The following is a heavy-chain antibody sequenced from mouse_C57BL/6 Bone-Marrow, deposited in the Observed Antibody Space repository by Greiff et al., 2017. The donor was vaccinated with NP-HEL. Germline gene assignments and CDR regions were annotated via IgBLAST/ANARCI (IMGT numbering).Heavy chain of an antibody. D-gene: IGHD4-1*01. Sequence: DVQLVESGEGLVKPGGSLKLSCAASGFTFSSYAMSWVRQTPEKRLEWVAYISRGGDYIYYADTVKGRFTISRDNARNTLYLQMSSLKSEDTAMYYCTRALTGTCFDYWGQGTTLTVSS. J-gene: IGHJ2*01. CDR2: ISRGGDYI. CDR3: TRALTGTCFDY. CDR1: GFTFSSYA. V-gene: IGHV5-9-1*02.